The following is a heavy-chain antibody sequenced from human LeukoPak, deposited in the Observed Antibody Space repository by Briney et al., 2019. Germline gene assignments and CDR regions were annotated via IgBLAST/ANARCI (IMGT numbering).Heavy chain of an antibody. V-gene: IGHV4-4*07. D-gene: IGHD6-19*01. Sequence: SETLSLTCTISGDSISTYYWSWIRQPAGEGREWIGRISTSGSTNYNPSLKSRVTMSVDTSKNQFSLKMKSVTAADTAVYYCARVARGWNYVDYWGQGTLVTVSS. CDR1: GDSISTYY. J-gene: IGHJ4*02. CDR3: ARVARGWNYVDY. CDR2: ISTSGST.